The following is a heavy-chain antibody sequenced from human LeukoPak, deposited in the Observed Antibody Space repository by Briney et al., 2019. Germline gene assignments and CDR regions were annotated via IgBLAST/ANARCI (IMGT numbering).Heavy chain of an antibody. V-gene: IGHV3-30*18. J-gene: IGHJ4*02. Sequence: RGSLRLSCAASGFTFSSYGMHWVRQAPGKGLEWVAVISYDGSSKYYADSVKGRFTISRDNSKNTLYLQMNSLRAEDTAVYYCAKDGLRLEYYFDYWGQGTLVTVSS. CDR2: ISYDGSSK. D-gene: IGHD5-12*01. CDR3: AKDGLRLEYYFDY. CDR1: GFTFSSYG.